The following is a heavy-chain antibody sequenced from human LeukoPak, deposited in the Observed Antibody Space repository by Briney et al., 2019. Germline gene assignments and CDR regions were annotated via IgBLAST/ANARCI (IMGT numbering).Heavy chain of an antibody. D-gene: IGHD1-7*01. CDR3: ARELGGMFDY. J-gene: IGHJ4*02. CDR2: ISGSGG. V-gene: IGHV3-23*01. Sequence: GGSLRLSCAASGFTFSIYALNWVRQAPGKGLEWVSGISGSGGSHADSVKGRFTISRDNSKNTLHLQMNSLRAEDTAVYYCARELGGMFDYWGQGSVVIVSS. CDR1: GFTFSIYA.